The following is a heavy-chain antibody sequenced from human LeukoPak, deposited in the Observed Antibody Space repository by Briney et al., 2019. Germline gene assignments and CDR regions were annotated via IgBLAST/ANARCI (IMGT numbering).Heavy chain of an antibody. Sequence: GGALRLSCAASGFTFSSYGMSWVRQAPGKGLEWVSAISGSGGSTYYADSVKGRFTISRDNSKNTLYLQMNSLRAEDTAVYYCAKNSQLLWCGELNRSYFDYWGQGTLVTVSS. CDR2: ISGSGGST. V-gene: IGHV3-23*01. CDR3: AKNSQLLWCGELNRSYFDY. CDR1: GFTFSSYG. D-gene: IGHD3-10*01. J-gene: IGHJ4*02.